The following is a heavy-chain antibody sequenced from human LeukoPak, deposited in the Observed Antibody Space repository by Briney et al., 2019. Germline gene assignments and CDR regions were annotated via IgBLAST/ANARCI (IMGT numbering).Heavy chain of an antibody. Sequence: GESLKISCKGSGYSFTSYWIGWVRQMPGKGLEWVSAISGSGGSTYYADSVKGRFTTSRDNSKNTLYLQMNSLRAEDTAVYYCAKDRSYYDFWSGYYNWGQGTLVTVSS. CDR3: AKDRSYYDFWSGYYN. D-gene: IGHD3-3*01. CDR1: GYSFTSYW. V-gene: IGHV3-23*01. CDR2: ISGSGGST. J-gene: IGHJ4*02.